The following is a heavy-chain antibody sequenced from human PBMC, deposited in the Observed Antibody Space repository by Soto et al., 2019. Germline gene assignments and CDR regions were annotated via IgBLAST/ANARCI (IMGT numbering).Heavy chain of an antibody. V-gene: IGHV3-23*01. CDR3: ARVRFYSAAVFDY. CDR2: NSGRGDNT. D-gene: IGHD1-26*01. J-gene: IGHJ4*02. Sequence: GVSLRLSCAASGFTFSGFAMSWVRQAPGKGLEWVSTNSGRGDNTYFADSVKGRFTISRDNAKNSLYLQMNSLRAEDTAVYYCARVRFYSAAVFDYWGQGTLVTVSS. CDR1: GFTFSGFA.